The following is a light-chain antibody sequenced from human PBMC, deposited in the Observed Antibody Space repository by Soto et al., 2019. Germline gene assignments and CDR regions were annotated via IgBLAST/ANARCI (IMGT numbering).Light chain of an antibody. CDR1: SSNIGAGYD. CDR3: QSYDSSLSAWV. CDR2: VNN. J-gene: IGLJ3*02. Sequence: QSVLTQPPSVSGAPGQRVTISCTGSSSNIGAGYDVHWYQQLPGTAPKLLIYVNNNRPSGVPDRFSGSKSGTSASLAITGLQAEDEADYYCQSYDSSLSAWVFGGGTKVTVL. V-gene: IGLV1-40*01.